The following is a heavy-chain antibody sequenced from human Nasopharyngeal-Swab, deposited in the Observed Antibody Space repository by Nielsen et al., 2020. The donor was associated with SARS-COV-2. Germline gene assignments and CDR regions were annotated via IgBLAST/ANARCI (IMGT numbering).Heavy chain of an antibody. CDR1: GAPASDYY. CDR3: ARDRWELLDDAFDI. D-gene: IGHD1-26*01. CDR2: IDYSGST. Sequence: SETLSLTCIVSGAPASDYYWTWIRQPPGKGLEWIGYIDYSGSTNYNPSLKSRVTISVDTSKNQFSLKLSSVTAADTAVYYCARDRWELLDDAFDIWGQGTMVTVSS. J-gene: IGHJ3*02. V-gene: IGHV4-59*02.